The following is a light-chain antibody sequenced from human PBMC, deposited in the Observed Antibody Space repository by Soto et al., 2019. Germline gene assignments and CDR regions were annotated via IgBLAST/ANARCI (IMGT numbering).Light chain of an antibody. V-gene: IGKV1-33*01. CDR3: QQYDNLPIT. CDR1: QDISNY. J-gene: IGKJ5*01. CDR2: DAS. Sequence: DIQMTQSPSSLSASVGDRVTITCQASQDISNYLNWYQQKPGKAPKRLFYDASNLETGVPSRFIGSGSGTDFTFTISSLQPEDIATYYCQQYDNLPITFGQGTRLEIK.